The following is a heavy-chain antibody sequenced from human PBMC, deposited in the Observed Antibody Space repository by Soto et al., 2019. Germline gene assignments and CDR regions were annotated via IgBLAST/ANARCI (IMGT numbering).Heavy chain of an antibody. J-gene: IGHJ4*02. CDR1: GYSISSGYS. CDR2: IDHGGSI. V-gene: IGHV4-38-2*01. Sequence: SETLSLTCAVSGYSISSGYSWGWIRQPPGKGLEWIASIDHGGSIYYNPSLKSRLAISVDTSKNQFSLKLTSVTAADTALYYCARAAREVTHYYFDSWGQGTQVTVSS. CDR3: ARAAREVTHYYFDS. D-gene: IGHD1-26*01.